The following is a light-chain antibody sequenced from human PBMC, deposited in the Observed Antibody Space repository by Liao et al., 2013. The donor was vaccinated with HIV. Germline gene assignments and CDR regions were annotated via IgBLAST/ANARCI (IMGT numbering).Light chain of an antibody. Sequence: SYELSQPTAVSVSPGQTANITCSGDRLGDKYACWYQKKPGQSPVLVIYQDNKRPSGIPERFSGSNSGNTATLTISGTQAMDEADFYCQVWDSRSDHPGVFGGGTKLTVL. V-gene: IGLV3-1*01. CDR2: QDN. CDR1: RLGDKY. J-gene: IGLJ3*02. CDR3: QVWDSRSDHPGV.